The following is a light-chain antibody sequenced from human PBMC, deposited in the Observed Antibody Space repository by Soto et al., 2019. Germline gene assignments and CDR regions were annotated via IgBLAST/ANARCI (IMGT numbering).Light chain of an antibody. Sequence: QSVLTQPASVSGSPGQSITISCTGSSSDVGSYNLVSWYHQHPGKAPKLMIYEVSKRPSGVSNRFSGSKSGNTASLTISGLQAEDEADYYCSSYISSSTYVFGTGTKVTVL. CDR3: SSYISSSTYV. V-gene: IGLV2-14*02. CDR2: EVS. J-gene: IGLJ1*01. CDR1: SSDVGSYNL.